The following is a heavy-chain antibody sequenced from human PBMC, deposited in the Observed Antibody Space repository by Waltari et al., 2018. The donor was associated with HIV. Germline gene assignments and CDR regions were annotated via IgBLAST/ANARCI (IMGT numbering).Heavy chain of an antibody. CDR3: AARASLHDAFDI. Sequence: QLQLQESGPGLVKPSETLSLTCTVSGGSISRSSYFWGWIRQPPGKGLEWIGSIYYSGSTYYNPSLKSRVTISVDTSKNQFSLKLSSVTAADTAVYYCAARASLHDAFDIWGQGTMVTVSS. J-gene: IGHJ3*02. V-gene: IGHV4-39*01. CDR1: GGSISRSSYF. CDR2: IYYSGST.